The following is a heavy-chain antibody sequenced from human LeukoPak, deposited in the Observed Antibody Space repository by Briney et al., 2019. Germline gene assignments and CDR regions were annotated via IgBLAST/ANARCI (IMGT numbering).Heavy chain of an antibody. Sequence: SETLSLTCTVSSGTISTYYWSWFRQPPGKGLRWIGYIYYTGSTNYNPSLKSRVTISLDTPKNQFSLKLSSVTAADTAVYYCARYYSSGWTYYFDYWGQGTLVTVSS. CDR3: ARYYSSGWTYYFDY. V-gene: IGHV4-59*01. D-gene: IGHD6-19*01. J-gene: IGHJ4*02. CDR2: IYYTGST. CDR1: SGTISTYY.